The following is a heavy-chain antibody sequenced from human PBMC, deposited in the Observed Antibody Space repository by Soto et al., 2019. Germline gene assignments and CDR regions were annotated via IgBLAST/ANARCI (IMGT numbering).Heavy chain of an antibody. D-gene: IGHD3-10*01. Sequence: PGGSLRLSCEASGFSFSSLWMSWVRQAPGKGLEWVANIKEDGSAKNYLDSVEGRFTISRDNAKSSLYLQMNSLRAEDTAMYYCATGTFHFGNCGQGTLVTVSS. CDR1: GFSFSSLW. CDR2: IKEDGSAK. J-gene: IGHJ4*02. CDR3: ATGTFHFGN. V-gene: IGHV3-7*01.